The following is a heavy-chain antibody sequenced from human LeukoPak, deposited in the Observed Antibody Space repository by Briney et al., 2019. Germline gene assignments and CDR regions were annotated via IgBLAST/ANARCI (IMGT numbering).Heavy chain of an antibody. Sequence: QTGRSLRLSCAASGFTFSTYAMHWVRQAPGKGLEWVAVISYDGSSKYYTDSVKGRFTISRDNSKNTLYLQMNSLRAEGTAVYYCARARSSYGYGDAFDIWGQGTMVTVSS. CDR1: GFTFSTYA. CDR3: ARARSSYGYGDAFDI. V-gene: IGHV3-30*04. D-gene: IGHD5-18*01. J-gene: IGHJ3*02. CDR2: ISYDGSSK.